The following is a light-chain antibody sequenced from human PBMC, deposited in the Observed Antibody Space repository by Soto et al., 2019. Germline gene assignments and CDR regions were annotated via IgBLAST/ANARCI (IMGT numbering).Light chain of an antibody. V-gene: IGLV2-14*01. CDR1: SSDVGGYNY. J-gene: IGLJ2*01. Sequence: QAVVTQPASVSGSPGQSIAISCTGTSSDVGGYNYVSWYRQHAGKAPKLMIYGVSYRPSGISNRFSGSKSGNTASLTISGLQTEDEADYYCSSYTSTTTVIFGGGTKLTVL. CDR2: GVS. CDR3: SSYTSTTTVI.